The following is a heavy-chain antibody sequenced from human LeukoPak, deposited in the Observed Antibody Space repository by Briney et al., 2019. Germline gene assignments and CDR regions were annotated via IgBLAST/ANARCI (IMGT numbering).Heavy chain of an antibody. CDR2: IYYSGST. D-gene: IGHD5-12*01. CDR3: ARDGYHPLAY. J-gene: IGHJ4*02. CDR1: GGPISSSSYY. Sequence: SETLSLTCTFSGGPISSSSYYWGWIRQPPGKGLEWIGTIYYSGSTYYNPSPKSRVTVSVDTSKNQFPLKLRYVTAVDTAVYYCARDGYHPLAYWGQGTLVTVSS. V-gene: IGHV4-39*02.